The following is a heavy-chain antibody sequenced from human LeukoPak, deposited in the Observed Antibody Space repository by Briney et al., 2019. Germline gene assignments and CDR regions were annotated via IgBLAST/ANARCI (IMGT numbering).Heavy chain of an antibody. V-gene: IGHV4-39*07. CDR2: IYYSGGT. Sequence: PETLSLTCIVSGGSISSSSYYWGWIRHPPGKGLEWIGRIYYSGGTFYNPSLKTRDTISVDTSKNQFSLKPSSVTAADTAVYYCAREGYDILTGYYNQDNYWGQGTLVTVSS. D-gene: IGHD3-9*01. CDR1: GGSISSSSYY. J-gene: IGHJ4*02. CDR3: AREGYDILTGYYNQDNY.